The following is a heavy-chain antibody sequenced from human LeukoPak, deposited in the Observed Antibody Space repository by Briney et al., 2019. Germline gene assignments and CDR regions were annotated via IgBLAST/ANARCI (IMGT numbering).Heavy chain of an antibody. CDR1: GFTFSSYG. CDR2: IRYDGSNK. J-gene: IGHJ6*03. CDR3: AKVGYQLPPYYYYYDMDV. D-gene: IGHD2-2*01. Sequence: PGGSLRLSCAASGFTFSSYGMHWVRQAPAKGLERVAFIRYDGSNKYYADSVKGRFTISRDNSKNTLYLQMNSLRAEDTAVYYCAKVGYQLPPYYYYYDMDVWGKGTTVTVSS. V-gene: IGHV3-30*02.